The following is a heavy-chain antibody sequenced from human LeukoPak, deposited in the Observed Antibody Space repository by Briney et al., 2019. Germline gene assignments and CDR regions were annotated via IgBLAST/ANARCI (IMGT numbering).Heavy chain of an antibody. J-gene: IGHJ4*02. CDR1: GYTFTSYY. V-gene: IGHV1-46*01. CDR3: ARDMDTGPDLFDY. CDR2: INPSSGST. D-gene: IGHD5-18*01. Sequence: ASVKVSCKASGYTFTSYYMHWVRQAPGQGLEWVGIINPSSGSTSYAQKFQGRVTMTRDTSISTAYMELSSLRYDDTAVYYCARDMDTGPDLFDYWGQGTLVTVSS.